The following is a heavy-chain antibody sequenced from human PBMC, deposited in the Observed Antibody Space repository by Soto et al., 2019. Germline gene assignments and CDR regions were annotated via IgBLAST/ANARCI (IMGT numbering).Heavy chain of an antibody. CDR1: GFTFSSYA. CDR2: ISGSGGST. CDR3: AKGHDFWSGYTFDP. V-gene: IGHV3-23*01. Sequence: GSLRLSCAASGFTFSSYAMSWVRQAPGKGLEWVSAISGSGGSTYYADSVKGRFTISRDNSKNTLYLQMNSLRAEDAAVYYCAKGHDFWSGYTFDPWGQGTLVTVSS. J-gene: IGHJ5*02. D-gene: IGHD3-3*01.